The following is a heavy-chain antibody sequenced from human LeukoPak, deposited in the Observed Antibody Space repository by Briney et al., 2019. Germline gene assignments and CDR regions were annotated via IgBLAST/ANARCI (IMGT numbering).Heavy chain of an antibody. CDR3: ARGLGYYGSGSTYGNAFDI. V-gene: IGHV3-48*03. D-gene: IGHD3-10*01. CDR2: ISSSGSTI. CDR1: GFTFSSYE. J-gene: IGHJ3*02. Sequence: GGSLRLSCAASGFTFSSYEMNWVRQAPGKGLEWVSYISSSGSTIYYADSVKGRFTISRDNAKNSLYLQMNSLRAEDTAVYYCARGLGYYGSGSTYGNAFDIWGQGTTVTVSS.